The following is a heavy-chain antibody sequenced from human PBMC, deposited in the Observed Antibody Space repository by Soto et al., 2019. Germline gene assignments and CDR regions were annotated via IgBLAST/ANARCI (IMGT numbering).Heavy chain of an antibody. Sequence: LRLSCAASGFTFSSYWMSWVRQAPGKGLEWVANIKQDGSEKYYVDSVKGRFTISRDNAKNSLYLQMNSLRAEDTAVYYCARVARYSSGWYWSDYYYYYGMDVWGQGTTVTVSS. J-gene: IGHJ6*02. V-gene: IGHV3-7*03. CDR1: GFTFSSYW. D-gene: IGHD6-19*01. CDR2: IKQDGSEK. CDR3: ARVARYSSGWYWSDYYYYYGMDV.